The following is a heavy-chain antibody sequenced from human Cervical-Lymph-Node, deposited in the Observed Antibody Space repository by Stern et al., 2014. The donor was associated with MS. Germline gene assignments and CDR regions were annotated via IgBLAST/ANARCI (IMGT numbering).Heavy chain of an antibody. V-gene: IGHV4-61*02. CDR1: GGSISSSGYY. D-gene: IGHD1-26*01. CDR2: IHDSGST. Sequence: VQLVQSGPGLVKPSQTLSLTCTVSGGSISSSGYYWSWIRQPADKGLEWIGRIHDSGSTYYNPSLKSRVTLSMETAKNPFSLKLPSVTAADTAVYYCATTRWDLFTWNWFDPWGQGTLVTVSS. CDR3: ATTRWDLFTWNWFDP. J-gene: IGHJ5*02.